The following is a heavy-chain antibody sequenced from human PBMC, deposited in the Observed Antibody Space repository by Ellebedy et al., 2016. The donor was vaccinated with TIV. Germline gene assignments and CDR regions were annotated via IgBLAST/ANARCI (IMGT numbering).Heavy chain of an antibody. CDR3: AGHSGYTYRKTPIDY. D-gene: IGHD5-12*01. V-gene: IGHV1-69*13. J-gene: IGHJ4*02. Sequence: ASVKVSCKASGGTFYNHVITWVRQAPGQGLEWMGGIIGMFGTTTYAQKFQGRVTITADESTSTAYLEVSSLRSEDTAVYYCAGHSGYTYRKTPIDYWGQGTLVTVSS. CDR2: IIGMFGTT. CDR1: GGTFYNHV.